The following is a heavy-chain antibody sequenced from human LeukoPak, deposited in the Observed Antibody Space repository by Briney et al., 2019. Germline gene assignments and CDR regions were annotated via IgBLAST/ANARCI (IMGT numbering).Heavy chain of an antibody. D-gene: IGHD3-22*01. V-gene: IGHV4-4*07. CDR1: GGSISSYY. J-gene: IGHJ2*01. Sequence: SETLSLTCTVSGGSISSYYGSWIRQPAGEGLEWIGRIYTGGSTNYSPSLKSRVTMSVDTSKNQVSLKLSSVTAADTAVYYCARTTMIVVVITKDWYFDLWGRGTLVTVSS. CDR3: ARTTMIVVVITKDWYFDL. CDR2: IYTGGST.